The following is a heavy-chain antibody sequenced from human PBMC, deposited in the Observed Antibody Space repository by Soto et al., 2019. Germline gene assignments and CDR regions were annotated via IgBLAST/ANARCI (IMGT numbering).Heavy chain of an antibody. V-gene: IGHV3-33*01. CDR1: GFTFSSYG. CDR2: IWYDGSNK. CDR3: ARERCSGGSCYSDY. Sequence: GGSLRLSCVASGFTFSSYGMHWVRQAPGKGLEWVAVIWYDGSNKYYADSVKGRFTISRDNSKNTLYLQMNSLRAEDTAVYYCARERCSGGSCYSDYWGQGTLVTVSS. J-gene: IGHJ4*02. D-gene: IGHD2-15*01.